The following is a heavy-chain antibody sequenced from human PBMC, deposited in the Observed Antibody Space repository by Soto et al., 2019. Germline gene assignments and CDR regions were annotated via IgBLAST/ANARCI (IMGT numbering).Heavy chain of an antibody. CDR2: IWSDGSNK. Sequence: QVQLVESGGGVVQPRRSLRLSCAASGFTFSSYGMHWVRQAPGKGLEWVAVIWSDGSNKYYADSVKGRFTISRDNSKNTLYLQMNSLRAEDTAVYYCARDGVGTTLRALNWFDPWGQGTLVTVSS. V-gene: IGHV3-33*01. CDR1: GFTFSSYG. D-gene: IGHD1-7*01. J-gene: IGHJ5*02. CDR3: ARDGVGTTLRALNWFDP.